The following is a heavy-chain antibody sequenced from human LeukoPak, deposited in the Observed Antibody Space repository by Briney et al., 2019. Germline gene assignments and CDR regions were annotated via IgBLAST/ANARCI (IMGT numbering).Heavy chain of an antibody. CDR3: AKERNLGIGVGGTVFDY. J-gene: IGHJ4*02. CDR2: IYSGGDT. D-gene: IGHD6-19*01. Sequence: PGGSLRLSCAASGFTVSSKYMSWVRQAPGKGLEWVSVIYSGGDTYYAESVKGRFTISRDNSKNMIYLEMRSLKAEDTAVYYCAKERNLGIGVGGTVFDYWGQGTLVTVSS. V-gene: IGHV3-66*01. CDR1: GFTVSSKY.